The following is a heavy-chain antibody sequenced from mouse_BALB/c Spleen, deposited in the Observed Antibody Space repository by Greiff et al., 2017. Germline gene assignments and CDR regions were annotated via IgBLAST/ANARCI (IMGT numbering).Heavy chain of an antibody. CDR1: GYTFTDYN. CDR3: AREYARYYEGDYYAMDY. D-gene: IGHD2-4*01. Sequence: EVQLQESGPELVKPGASVKISCKASGYTFTDYNMHWVKQSPGKSLEWIGYIYPYNGGTGYNQKFKSKATLTVDNSSSTAYMELRSLTSEDSAVYYCAREYARYYEGDYYAMDYWGQGTSVTVSS. V-gene: IGHV1S29*02. CDR2: IYPYNGGT. J-gene: IGHJ4*01.